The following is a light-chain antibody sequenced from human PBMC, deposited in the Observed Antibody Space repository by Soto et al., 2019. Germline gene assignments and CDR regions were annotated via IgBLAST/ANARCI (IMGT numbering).Light chain of an antibody. Sequence: QSALTQPASVSGSRGQSITISCTGTSSDVGGHNYVSWYQQHPGKAPKFMIFEVSNRPSEVSNRFSGSKSGNTASLTISGLQAEDEADYYCSSYTSTNTWVFGGGTKLTVL. V-gene: IGLV2-14*01. CDR1: SSDVGGHNY. CDR2: EVS. J-gene: IGLJ3*02. CDR3: SSYTSTNTWV.